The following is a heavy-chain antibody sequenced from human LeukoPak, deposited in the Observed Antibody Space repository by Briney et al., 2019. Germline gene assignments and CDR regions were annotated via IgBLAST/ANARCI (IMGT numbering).Heavy chain of an antibody. J-gene: IGHJ6*03. V-gene: IGHV3-21*01. CDR2: ISSSSSYI. CDR1: GFPFSSYS. CDR3: ARILGLPLGYMDV. D-gene: IGHD2-15*01. Sequence: PGGPRRLPCAASGFPFSSYSMNWVRQAPGKGLEWVSSISSSSSYIYYADSVKGRITIYRDNAKNSLYPQMNSQRAEDTAVYYCARILGLPLGYMDVWGKGTTVTVSS.